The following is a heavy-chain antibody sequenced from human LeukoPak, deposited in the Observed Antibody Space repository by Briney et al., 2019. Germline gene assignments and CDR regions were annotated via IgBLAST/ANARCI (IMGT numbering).Heavy chain of an antibody. J-gene: IGHJ3*02. CDR2: IYHSGST. D-gene: IGHD6-19*01. CDR3: ARVLIAVYAFDI. V-gene: IGHV4-4*02. Sequence: SGTLSLTCAVSGGSISSSNWWSWVRQPPGKGLEWIGEIYHSGSTNYDPSLKSRVTISVDKSKNQFSLKLSSVTAADTAMYYCARVLIAVYAFDIWGQGTVVTVSS. CDR1: GGSISSSNW.